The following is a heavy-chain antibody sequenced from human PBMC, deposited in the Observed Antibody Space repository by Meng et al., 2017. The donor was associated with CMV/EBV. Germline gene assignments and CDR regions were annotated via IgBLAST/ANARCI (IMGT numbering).Heavy chain of an antibody. CDR2: IYYSGST. Sequence: SCRSISCRGYYCSSIRQHPAKGLEWFVYIYYSGSTYYNPSLKSRVTISVDTSKNQFALKRSSVTAADTAVYYCARGGSDSSGWYFDYWGQGTLVTVSS. CDR1: CRSISCRGYY. V-gene: IGHV4-31*02. D-gene: IGHD6-19*01. J-gene: IGHJ4*02. CDR3: ARGGSDSSGWYFDY.